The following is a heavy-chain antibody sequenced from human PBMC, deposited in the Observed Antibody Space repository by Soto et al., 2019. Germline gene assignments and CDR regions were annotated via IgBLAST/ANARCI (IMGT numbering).Heavy chain of an antibody. CDR2: ISSSSSYI. J-gene: IGHJ3*02. Sequence: GGSLKLCCAASGFTFSSYSMNWVRQAPGKGLEWVSSISSSSSYIYYADSVKGRFTISRDNAKNSLYLQMNSLRAEDTAVYYCARDRGRERYSFVYDAFDIWGQATMVTVSS. D-gene: IGHD1-26*01. CDR3: ARDRGRERYSFVYDAFDI. CDR1: GFTFSSYS. V-gene: IGHV3-21*01.